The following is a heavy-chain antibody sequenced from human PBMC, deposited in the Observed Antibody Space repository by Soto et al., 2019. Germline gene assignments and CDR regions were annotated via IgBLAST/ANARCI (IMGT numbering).Heavy chain of an antibody. J-gene: IGHJ4*02. V-gene: IGHV4-59*08. CDR2: IYYSGST. CDR1: GGSISSYY. CDR3: ARSHDFWSGYYRPEFDY. Sequence: SETLSLTCTVSGGSISSYYWSWIRQPPGKGLEWIGYIYYSGSTNYNPSLKSRVTISVDTSKNQFSLKLSSVTAEDTAVYYCARSHDFWSGYYRPEFDYWGQGTLVTVSS. D-gene: IGHD3-3*01.